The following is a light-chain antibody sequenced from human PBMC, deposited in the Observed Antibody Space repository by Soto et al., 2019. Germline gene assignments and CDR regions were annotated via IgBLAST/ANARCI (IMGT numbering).Light chain of an antibody. J-gene: IGKJ2*01. CDR1: QSVSSY. V-gene: IGKV3-11*01. CDR2: DAS. Sequence: EIVLTQSPATLSLSPGERATLSCRVSQSVSSYLAWYQQKPGQAPRLLIYDASNRATGIPARFSGSGSGTDFTHTISSLEPEDFAVYYCQQRSNWPPYTFGQGTKLEIK. CDR3: QQRSNWPPYT.